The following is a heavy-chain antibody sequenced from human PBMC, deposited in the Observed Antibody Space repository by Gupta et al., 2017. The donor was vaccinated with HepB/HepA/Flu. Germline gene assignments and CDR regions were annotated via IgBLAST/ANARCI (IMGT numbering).Heavy chain of an antibody. CDR1: GFSVSNNY. D-gene: IGHD6-19*01. Sequence: EVQLVESGGGLVQPGGSLRLSCVASGFSVSNNYMGWVRQAAGKGLDWVSVVFRDGRTFYADSVKGRFIISRDSSKNMLSLQMNSLRADETAMYYCARGGSGWNYFDYWGQGTLVTVSS. V-gene: IGHV3-66*01. CDR3: ARGGSGWNYFDY. CDR2: VFRDGRT. J-gene: IGHJ4*02.